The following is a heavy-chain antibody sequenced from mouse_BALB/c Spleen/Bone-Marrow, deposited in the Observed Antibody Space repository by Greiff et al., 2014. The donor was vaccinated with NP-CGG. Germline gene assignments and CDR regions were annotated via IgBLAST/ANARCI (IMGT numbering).Heavy chain of an antibody. CDR2: SNPGSGAT. D-gene: IGHD3-3*01. CDR1: GYAFTNYL. Sequence: VQLQQSGAELVRPGTSVKVSCKASGYAFTNYLIQWIKQRPGQGLEWIGVSNPGSGATNYNEKFKGKATLTADKSSSTAYMQLSSLASDASAVYFCARETGRGFAYWGQGTLVTVSA. J-gene: IGHJ3*01. CDR3: ARETGRGFAY. V-gene: IGHV1-54*01.